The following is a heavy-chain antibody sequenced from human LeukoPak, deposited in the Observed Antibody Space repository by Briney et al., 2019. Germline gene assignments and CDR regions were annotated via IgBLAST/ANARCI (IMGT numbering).Heavy chain of an antibody. V-gene: IGHV3-64*01. D-gene: IGHD6-19*01. CDR3: ARSWSYSSGWYAALDY. CDR1: GFTFSSYS. Sequence: SPRPSCATSGFTFSSYSMHWGRQAPGKGLEYVFAISSNGGSTYYANSVKGRFTISRDNSKNTLYLQMGSLRAEDMAVYYCARSWSYSSGWYAALDYWGQGTLVTVSS. CDR2: ISSNGGST. J-gene: IGHJ4*02.